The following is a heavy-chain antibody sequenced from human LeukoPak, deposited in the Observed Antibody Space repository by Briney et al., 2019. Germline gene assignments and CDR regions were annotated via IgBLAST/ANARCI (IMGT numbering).Heavy chain of an antibody. V-gene: IGHV4-59*11. CDR2: IYYSGST. CDR3: ARAYYYYMDV. Sequence: PSETLSHTCTVSGGSISSHYWSWIRQPPGKGLEWIGYIYYSGSTNYNPSLKSRVTISVDTSKNQFSLKLSSVTAADTAVYYCARAYYYYMDVWGKGTTVTVSS. J-gene: IGHJ6*03. CDR1: GGSISSHY.